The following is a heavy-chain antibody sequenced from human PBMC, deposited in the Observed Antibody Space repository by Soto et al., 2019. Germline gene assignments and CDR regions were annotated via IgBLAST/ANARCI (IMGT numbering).Heavy chain of an antibody. CDR1: GDSVSSNSAA. Sequence: PSQTLSLTCGISGDSVSSNSAAWNWIRQSPSRGLEWLGRTYYRSKWFKDYATSVRRRRSINPDTSKNHFSLQMNSVTPEDTAVYFCARRSGVDSHSYYYGIDVWGQGPTVTVSS. D-gene: IGHD3-22*01. J-gene: IGHJ6*02. CDR2: TYYRSKWFK. CDR3: ARRSGVDSHSYYYGIDV. V-gene: IGHV6-1*01.